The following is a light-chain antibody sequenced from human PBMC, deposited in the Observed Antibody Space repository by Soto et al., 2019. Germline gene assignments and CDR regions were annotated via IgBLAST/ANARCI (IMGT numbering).Light chain of an antibody. CDR2: DVS. CDR1: QGISSY. Sequence: VIWMTQSPSLLSASTGDRVTISCRMSQGISSYLAWYQQKPGKAPELLIYDVSSLETGVPSRFSGSGSGTEFSLTIRGLQPDDFATYYCQHYNSYSEAFGQGTKVDI. CDR3: QHYNSYSEA. J-gene: IGKJ1*01. V-gene: IGKV1D-8*03.